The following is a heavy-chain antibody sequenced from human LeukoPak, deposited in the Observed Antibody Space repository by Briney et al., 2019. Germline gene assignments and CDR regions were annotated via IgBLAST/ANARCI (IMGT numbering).Heavy chain of an antibody. CDR3: AAWVFRAGTYDY. V-gene: IGHV1-69*01. CDR1: GGTFSSYA. Sequence: SVKVSCKASGGTFSSYANSWVRQAPGQGLEWMGGIIPIFGTANYAQKFQGRVTITADESTSTAYMELSSLRSEDTAVYYCAAWVFRAGTYDYWGQGTLVTVSS. D-gene: IGHD6-19*01. J-gene: IGHJ4*02. CDR2: IIPIFGTA.